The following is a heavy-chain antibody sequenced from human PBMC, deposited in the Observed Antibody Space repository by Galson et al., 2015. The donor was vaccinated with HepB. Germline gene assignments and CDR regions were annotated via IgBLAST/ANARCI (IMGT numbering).Heavy chain of an antibody. J-gene: IGHJ3*02. CDR1: GFTFSSYS. V-gene: IGHV3-48*01. D-gene: IGHD2-15*01. CDR2: ISSSSSTI. CDR3: ALTPTKDAFDI. Sequence: SLRLSCAASGFTFSSYSMNWVRQAPGKGLEWVSYISSSSSTIYYADSVKGRFTISRDNAKNSLYLQMNSLRAEDTAVYYCALTPTKDAFDIWGQGTMVTVSS.